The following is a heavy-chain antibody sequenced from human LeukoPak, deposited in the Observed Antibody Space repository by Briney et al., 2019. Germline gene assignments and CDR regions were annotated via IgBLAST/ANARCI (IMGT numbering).Heavy chain of an antibody. CDR1: GGSMSSYY. CDR3: ARDGRSVVDI. D-gene: IGHD2-15*01. V-gene: IGHV4-39*07. Sequence: SETLSLTCTVSGGSMSSYYWSWIRQPPGKGLEWIGSIYYSGSTYYNPSLKSRVTISVDTSKNQFSLKLSSVTAADTAVYYCARDGRSVVDIWGQGTMVTVSS. J-gene: IGHJ3*02. CDR2: IYYSGST.